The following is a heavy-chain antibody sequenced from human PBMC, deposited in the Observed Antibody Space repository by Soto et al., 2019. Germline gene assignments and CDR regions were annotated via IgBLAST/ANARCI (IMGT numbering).Heavy chain of an antibody. J-gene: IGHJ6*02. CDR1: GGSVSSGSYY. V-gene: IGHV4-61*01. CDR2: IYYSGST. Sequence: SETLSLTCPVSGGSVSSGSYYWSWIRQPPGKGLEWIGYIYYSGSTNYNPSLKSRVTISVDTSKNQFSLKLSSVTAADTAVYYCARDLYYDFWSGPPAAYGMDVWGQGTTVTVSS. CDR3: ARDLYYDFWSGPPAAYGMDV. D-gene: IGHD3-3*01.